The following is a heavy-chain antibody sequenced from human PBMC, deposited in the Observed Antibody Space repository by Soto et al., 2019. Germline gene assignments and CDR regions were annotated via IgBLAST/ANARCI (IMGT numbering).Heavy chain of an antibody. CDR2: IYYSGST. CDR3: ARGRNYGDYAYYYGMDV. V-gene: IGHV4-59*01. D-gene: IGHD4-17*01. CDR1: GGSISSYY. J-gene: IGHJ6*02. Sequence: QVQLQESGPGLVKPSETLSLTCTVSGGSISSYYWSWIRQPPGKGLEWIGYIYYSGSTNYNPSLKSRVTISVDTSKNQFSLKLSSVTAADTAVYYCARGRNYGDYAYYYGMDVWGQGTTVTVSS.